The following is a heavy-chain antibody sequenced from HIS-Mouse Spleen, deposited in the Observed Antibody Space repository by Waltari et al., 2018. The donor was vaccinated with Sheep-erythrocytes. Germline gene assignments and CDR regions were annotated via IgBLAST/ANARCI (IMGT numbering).Heavy chain of an antibody. CDR3: ARALIITMVRGVTSNWFDT. V-gene: IGHV4-31*03. D-gene: IGHD3-10*01. CDR1: GGSISSGGYY. Sequence: QVQLQESGPGLVKPSQTLSLTCTVSGGSISSGGYYWSWIRQHPGKGLEWIGYIYYSGSTYYNPSLKSRVTISVDTSKNQFSLKLSSVTAADTAVYYCARALIITMVRGVTSNWFDTWGQGTLVTVSS. J-gene: IGHJ5*02. CDR2: IYYSGST.